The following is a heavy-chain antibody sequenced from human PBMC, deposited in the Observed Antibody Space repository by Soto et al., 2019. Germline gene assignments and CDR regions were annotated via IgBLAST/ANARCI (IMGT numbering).Heavy chain of an antibody. V-gene: IGHV4-34*01. J-gene: IGHJ5*02. CDR2: INHSGGT. CDR1: GESFSGYY. Sequence: PSETLSLTCAVYGESFSGYYRSCIREPPGKGLEGIVEINHSGGTNYNPSLTSRVTISVDTSKNQFSLKLTSVTAAETAVYYCARGDWFHPWGPGTLVTVSS. CDR3: ARGDWFHP.